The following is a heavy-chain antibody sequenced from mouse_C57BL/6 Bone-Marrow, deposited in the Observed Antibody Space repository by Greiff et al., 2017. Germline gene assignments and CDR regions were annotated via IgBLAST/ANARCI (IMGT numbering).Heavy chain of an antibody. J-gene: IGHJ2*01. Sequence: EVQLQQSGPELVKPGASVKISCKASGYTFTDYYMNWVKQSHGKSLEWIGDINPNNGGTSYNQKFKGKATLTVDKSSSTAYMELRILTSKDSAVYYCARVGTEGDFDYWGQGTTLTVSS. CDR1: GYTFTDYY. V-gene: IGHV1-26*01. CDR2: INPNNGGT. CDR3: ARVGTEGDFDY. D-gene: IGHD4-1*01.